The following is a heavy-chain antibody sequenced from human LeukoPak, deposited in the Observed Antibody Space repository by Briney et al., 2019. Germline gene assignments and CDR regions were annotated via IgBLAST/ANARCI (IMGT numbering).Heavy chain of an antibody. Sequence: PSETLSLTCAVYGGSFSGYYWSWLRQPPGKGLEWIGEINHSGSTNYNPSLKSRVTISVDTSKNQFSLKLSSVTAADTAVYYCARGIYRRYQLLLDYWGQGTLVTVSS. CDR3: ARGIYRRYQLLLDY. J-gene: IGHJ4*02. D-gene: IGHD2-2*01. V-gene: IGHV4-34*01. CDR1: GGSFSGYY. CDR2: INHSGST.